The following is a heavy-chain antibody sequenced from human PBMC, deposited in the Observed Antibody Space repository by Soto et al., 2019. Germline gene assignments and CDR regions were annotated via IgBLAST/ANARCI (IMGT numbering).Heavy chain of an antibody. V-gene: IGHV5-10-1*01. D-gene: IGHD1-7*01. CDR3: ARHEGLTGTTHGPYYYYGMDV. CDR1: GYSFTSYW. CDR2: IDPSDSYT. Sequence: GESLKISCKGSGYSFTSYWISWVRQMPGKGLEWMGRIDPSDSYTNYSPSFQGHVTISADKSISTAYLQWSSLKASDTAMYYCARHEGLTGTTHGPYYYYGMDVWGQGTTVTVSS. J-gene: IGHJ6*02.